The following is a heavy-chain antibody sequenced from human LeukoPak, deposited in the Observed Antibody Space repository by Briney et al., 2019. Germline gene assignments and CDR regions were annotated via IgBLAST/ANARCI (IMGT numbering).Heavy chain of an antibody. CDR3: TRRYYFDSSGYYQGDY. CDR2: IRSKANSYAT. Sequence: VGSLRFSCEASGFTFSGSAMHWVRQASGKGLEWVGRIRSKANSYATSYGASVKGRFTISRDDSKNTAYLQMNSLKTEDTAVYYCTRRYYFDSSGYYQGDYWGQGTLVTVSS. J-gene: IGHJ4*02. V-gene: IGHV3-73*01. CDR1: GFTFSGSA. D-gene: IGHD3-22*01.